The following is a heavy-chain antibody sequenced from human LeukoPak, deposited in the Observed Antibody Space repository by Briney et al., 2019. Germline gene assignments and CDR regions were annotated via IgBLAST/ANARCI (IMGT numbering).Heavy chain of an antibody. D-gene: IGHD2-2*01. CDR2: IHYSGSA. J-gene: IGHJ6*02. V-gene: IGHV4-31*03. CDR1: GVSITSVGYY. Sequence: PSHTLSLTCTVSGVSITSVGYYWSSIRQHPGKGREWIGYIHYSGSAYYNPSLKSRLTISLDTSKNQFSLKLTSVTAADTAVYYCARDVPKKAPYGVDVWGQGTTVIVSS. CDR3: ARDVPKKAPYGVDV.